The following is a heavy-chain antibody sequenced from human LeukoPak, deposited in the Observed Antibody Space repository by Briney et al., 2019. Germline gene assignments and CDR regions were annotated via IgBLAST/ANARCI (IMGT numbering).Heavy chain of an antibody. CDR3: ARDSLRFLEWLIDY. Sequence: GGSLRLSCAASAFTFSRYWMSWVRQAPGKGLEWVANIKQDGSETYYVDSVKGRFTISRDNAKNSLYLQMNSLRAEDTAVYYCARDSLRFLEWLIDYWGQGTLVTVSS. CDR2: IKQDGSET. CDR1: AFTFSRYW. J-gene: IGHJ4*02. V-gene: IGHV3-7*01. D-gene: IGHD3-3*01.